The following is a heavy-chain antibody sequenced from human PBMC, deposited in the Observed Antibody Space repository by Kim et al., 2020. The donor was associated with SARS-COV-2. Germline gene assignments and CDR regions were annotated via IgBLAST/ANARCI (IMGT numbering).Heavy chain of an antibody. D-gene: IGHD2-21*02. Sequence: GGSLRLSCKASGFTFSLYAMTWVRQVPGKGLEWVSTIAAGDYTTYYADSVKGRFTISRDDSKNMLYLQMNSLEAEDTAVYHCAKERVVPATGDAFDIWGLGTTSSSLQ. J-gene: IGHJ3*02. CDR3: AKERVVPATGDAFDI. V-gene: IGHV3-23*01. CDR1: GFTFSLYA. CDR2: IAAGDYTT.